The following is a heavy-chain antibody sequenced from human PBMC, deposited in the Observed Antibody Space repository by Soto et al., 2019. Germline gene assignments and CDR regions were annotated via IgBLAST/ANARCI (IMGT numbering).Heavy chain of an antibody. CDR2: IIPILGIA. CDR3: ARQYCSGGSCYGFDYYYMDV. V-gene: IGHV1-69*02. CDR1: GGTFSIYT. Sequence: SVKVSCKASGGTFSIYTIIWVRQAPGQGLEWMGRIIPILGIANYARKFQGRVTITADKSTSTAYMELSSLRSEDTAVYYCARQYCSGGSCYGFDYYYMDVWGKGTTVTVSS. D-gene: IGHD2-15*01. J-gene: IGHJ6*03.